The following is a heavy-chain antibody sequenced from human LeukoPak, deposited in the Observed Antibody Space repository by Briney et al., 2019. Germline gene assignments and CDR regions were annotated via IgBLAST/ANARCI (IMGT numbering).Heavy chain of an antibody. V-gene: IGHV4-61*08. Sequence: SETLSLTCTVSGGSISSGGYYWSWIRQPPGKGLEWIGYIYYSGSTNYNPSLKSRVTISVDTSKNQFSLKLSSVTAADTAVYYCARHMVRGVPSSMDVWGQGTTVTVSS. D-gene: IGHD3-10*01. CDR1: GGSISSGGYY. J-gene: IGHJ6*02. CDR3: ARHMVRGVPSSMDV. CDR2: IYYSGST.